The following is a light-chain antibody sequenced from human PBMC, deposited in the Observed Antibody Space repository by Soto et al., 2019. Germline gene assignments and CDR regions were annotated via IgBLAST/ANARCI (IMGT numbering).Light chain of an antibody. V-gene: IGKV1-39*01. CDR3: QQTYNTPIT. CDR2: SSS. J-gene: IGKJ5*01. CDR1: QTINNN. Sequence: DIEMTQSPSSLSASVGDRVTIYCRTSQTINNNLNWYQQRPGKAPKLLIYSSSSLLSGVPPRFSGSGSGTDFTLTISSLQPEDFATYFCQQTYNTPITFGQGTRLDIK.